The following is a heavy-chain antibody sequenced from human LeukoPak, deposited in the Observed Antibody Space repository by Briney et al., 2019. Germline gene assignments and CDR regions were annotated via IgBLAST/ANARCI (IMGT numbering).Heavy chain of an antibody. Sequence: PSETLSLTCTVAGGSTSSSSYYWGWIRQPPGKGLEWIGSIYYSGSTYYNPSLKSRVTISVDTSKNQFSLKLSSVTAADTAVYYCAREYYDFWSGYYTLFDYWGQGTLVTVSS. CDR1: GGSTSSSSYY. V-gene: IGHV4-39*01. J-gene: IGHJ4*02. CDR2: IYYSGST. CDR3: AREYYDFWSGYYTLFDY. D-gene: IGHD3-3*01.